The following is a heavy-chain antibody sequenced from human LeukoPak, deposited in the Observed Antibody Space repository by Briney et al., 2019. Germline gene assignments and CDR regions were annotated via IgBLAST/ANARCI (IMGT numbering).Heavy chain of an antibody. CDR1: GFTFSRYW. CDR2: IDSNGIDK. Sequence: PGGSLRLSCVASGFTFSRYWMYWVRQAPGKGPVWVSRIDSNGIDKRYADSVKGRFTISRDNAENTLYLQMHSLRAEDTALYYCARGGNYGSMDYWGQGTLVTVS. CDR3: ARGGNYGSMDY. D-gene: IGHD4-17*01. J-gene: IGHJ4*02. V-gene: IGHV3-74*01.